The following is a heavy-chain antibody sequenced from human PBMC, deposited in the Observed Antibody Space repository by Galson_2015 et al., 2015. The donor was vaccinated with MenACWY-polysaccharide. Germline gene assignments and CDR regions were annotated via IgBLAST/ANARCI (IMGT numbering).Heavy chain of an antibody. Sequence: SLRLSCAASGFTFSRYGMNWVRQAPGKGPEWLSYICCNSHTMYYADSVKGRFTISRDNSKNSLYLQMNSLRAEDTAVYYCAAILSRNAPRDYWGQGTLVTVSS. CDR1: GFTFSRYG. D-gene: IGHD2-8*01. J-gene: IGHJ4*02. CDR2: ICCNSHTM. CDR3: AAILSRNAPRDY. V-gene: IGHV3-48*04.